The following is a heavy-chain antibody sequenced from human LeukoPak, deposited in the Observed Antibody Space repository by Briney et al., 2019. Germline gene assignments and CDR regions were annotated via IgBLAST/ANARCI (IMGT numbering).Heavy chain of an antibody. J-gene: IGHJ6*02. CDR2: ISWNSGSI. D-gene: IGHD3-10*01. CDR3: AKDRGYGSGSYYYYCGMDV. CDR1: GFTFDDYA. V-gene: IGHV3-9*01. Sequence: GGSLRLSCAASGFTFDDYAMPWVRQAPGKGLEWVSGISWNSGSIGYADSVKGRFTISRDNAKNSLYLQMNSLRAEDTALYYCAKDRGYGSGSYYYYCGMDVWGQGTTVTVSS.